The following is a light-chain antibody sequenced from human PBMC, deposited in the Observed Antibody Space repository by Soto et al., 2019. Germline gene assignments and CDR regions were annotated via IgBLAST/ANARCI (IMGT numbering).Light chain of an antibody. Sequence: QSALTQPASVSGSPGQSITISCTGPSSDVGDYKFVSWYQKHPGKAPKLIVYEVSIRPSGVSNRFSGSKSGNTASLTISGLQAEDEADYYCCSYAGHSTYVFAGGTKLTVL. J-gene: IGLJ1*01. CDR1: SSDVGDYKF. CDR3: CSYAGHSTYV. V-gene: IGLV2-23*02. CDR2: EVS.